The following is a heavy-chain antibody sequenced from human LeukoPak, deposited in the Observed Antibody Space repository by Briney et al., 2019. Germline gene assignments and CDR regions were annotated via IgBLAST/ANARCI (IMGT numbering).Heavy chain of an antibody. V-gene: IGHV1-2*02. J-gene: IGHJ3*02. CDR1: GYTFTCYY. Sequence: ASVKVSCKASGYTFTCYYMHWVRQAPGQGEEWMGCINPNSGRTNYAQKFQGRVTMTRDTSISTAYMELSRLRSDDTAVYSCARSPAFDIWGQGTMVTVSS. CDR2: INPNSGRT. CDR3: ARSPAFDI.